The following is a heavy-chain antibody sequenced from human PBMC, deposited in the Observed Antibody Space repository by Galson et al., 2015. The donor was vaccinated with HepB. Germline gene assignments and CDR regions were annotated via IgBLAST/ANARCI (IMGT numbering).Heavy chain of an antibody. CDR1: GFNFEISS. Sequence: SLRLSCAASGFNFEISSMNWIRQAPGKGLEWVSSISSSSDYIYYADSMKGRFTISRDNANNSLYLQMNSLRAEDTAVYYCARNSRRITGIADDALDIWGQGTLVTVSS. CDR3: ARNSRRITGIADDALDI. D-gene: IGHD3-16*01. J-gene: IGHJ3*02. CDR2: ISSSSDYI. V-gene: IGHV3-21*01.